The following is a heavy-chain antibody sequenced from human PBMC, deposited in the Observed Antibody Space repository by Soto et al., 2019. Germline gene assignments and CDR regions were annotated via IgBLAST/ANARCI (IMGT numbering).Heavy chain of an antibody. CDR3: AAVQGGGATFHF. CDR2: IVVGSGHI. Sequence: SVKVSCKASGFTFINSAIQWVRQARGQRLEWMGWIVVGSGHINYAQKFQERLSITRDMSTSTAYMELSSLTLEDTAVYYCAAVQGGGATFHFWGPGTPVTVSS. D-gene: IGHD1-26*01. V-gene: IGHV1-58*02. CDR1: GFTFINSA. J-gene: IGHJ4*02.